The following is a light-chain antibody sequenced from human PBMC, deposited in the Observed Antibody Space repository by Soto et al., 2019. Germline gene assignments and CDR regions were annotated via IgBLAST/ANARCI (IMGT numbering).Light chain of an antibody. CDR1: QSVLHSSNDKNF. CDR3: HQYYSAPWT. Sequence: DIVMTQSPDSLAVSLDERATINCKSSQSVLHSSNDKNFLTWYQQKPGQPPKLLIYWASTRESGVPDRFSGSGSGTDFTLTISSLQAEDVAVYYCHQYYSAPWTFGQGTKVEIK. V-gene: IGKV4-1*01. J-gene: IGKJ1*01. CDR2: WAS.